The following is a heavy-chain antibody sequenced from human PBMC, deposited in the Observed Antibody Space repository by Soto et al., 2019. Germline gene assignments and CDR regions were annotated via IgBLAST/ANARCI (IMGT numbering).Heavy chain of an antibody. CDR1: GFTFSSYG. J-gene: IGHJ4*02. CDR3: ARDPTIVGAPPGDY. CDR2: IWYDGSNK. D-gene: IGHD1-26*01. Sequence: QVQLVESGGGVVQPGRSLRLSCAASGFTFSSYGMHWVRQAPGKGLEWVAVIWYDGSNKYYADSVKGRFTISRDNSKNTLYLQMNSLRAEDTAVYYCARDPTIVGAPPGDYWGQGTLVTVSS. V-gene: IGHV3-33*01.